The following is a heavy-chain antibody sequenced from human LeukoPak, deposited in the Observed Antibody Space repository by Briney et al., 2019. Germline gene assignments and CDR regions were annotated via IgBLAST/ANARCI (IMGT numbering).Heavy chain of an antibody. CDR3: ATGYDYVWGSYRYTGFDY. V-gene: IGHV1-24*01. D-gene: IGHD3-16*02. CDR1: GYTLTELS. J-gene: IGHJ4*02. Sequence: ASVKVSCKVSGYTLTELSMHWVRQAPGEGLEWMGGFDPEDGETIYAQKFQGRVTMTEDTSTDTAYMELSSLRSEDTAVYYCATGYDYVWGSYRYTGFDYWGQGTLVTASS. CDR2: FDPEDGET.